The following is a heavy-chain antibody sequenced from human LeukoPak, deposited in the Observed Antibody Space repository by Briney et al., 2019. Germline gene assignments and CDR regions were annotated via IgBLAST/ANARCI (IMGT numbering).Heavy chain of an antibody. V-gene: IGHV1-2*02. D-gene: IGHD6-19*01. CDR1: GYTFTGYS. J-gene: IGHJ4*02. Sequence: ASVKVSCKASGYTFTGYSMHWVRQAPGQGLEWMGWINPNSGGTNYAQTFQGRVTMTRDTSISTASMELSRLRSDGTAVYYCARVSVAGTPDRDYFDYWGQGTLVTVSS. CDR3: ARVSVAGTPDRDYFDY. CDR2: INPNSGGT.